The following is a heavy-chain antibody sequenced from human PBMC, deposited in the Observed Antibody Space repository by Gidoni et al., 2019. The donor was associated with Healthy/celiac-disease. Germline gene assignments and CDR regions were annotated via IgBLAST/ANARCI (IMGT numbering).Heavy chain of an antibody. Sequence: EVQLLESGGGLVQPGGSLRLSCAASGFTFSSYAMNWVRQVPGKGLAWVQAISGSGGSTYYADSVKGQFTISRDNSKNTLFLQMNSLRAEDTAVYYCAKSELRSFDYWGQGTLVTVSS. V-gene: IGHV3-23*01. J-gene: IGHJ4*02. CDR1: GFTFSSYA. CDR2: ISGSGGST. D-gene: IGHD1-7*01. CDR3: AKSELRSFDY.